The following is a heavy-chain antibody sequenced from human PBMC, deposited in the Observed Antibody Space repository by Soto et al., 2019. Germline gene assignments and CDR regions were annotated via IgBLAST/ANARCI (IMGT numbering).Heavy chain of an antibody. CDR1: GFTFSSYG. CDR3: ARDRRVHGMDV. D-gene: IGHD3-10*01. J-gene: IGHJ6*02. V-gene: IGHV3-33*01. Sequence: QVQLVESGGGVVQPGRSLRLSCAASGFTFSSYGMHWVRQAPGKGLEWVAVIWYDGSNKYYADSAKGRFTISRDNSKNTLYLQMNSLRAEDTAVYYCARDRRVHGMDVWGQGTTVTVSS. CDR2: IWYDGSNK.